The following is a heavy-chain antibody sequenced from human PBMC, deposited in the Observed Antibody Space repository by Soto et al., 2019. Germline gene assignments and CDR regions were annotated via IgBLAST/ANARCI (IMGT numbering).Heavy chain of an antibody. V-gene: IGHV4-39*01. CDR2: IYYSGST. CDR1: GGSISSSSYY. CDR3: ARILVAANYYYYYGMDV. D-gene: IGHD6-13*01. Sequence: SETLSLTCTVSGGSISSSSYYWGWTRQPPGKGLEWIGSIYYSGSTYYNSSLKSRVTISVDTSKNQFSLKLSSVTAADTAVYYRARILVAANYYYYYGMDVWGQGTTVTVSS. J-gene: IGHJ6*02.